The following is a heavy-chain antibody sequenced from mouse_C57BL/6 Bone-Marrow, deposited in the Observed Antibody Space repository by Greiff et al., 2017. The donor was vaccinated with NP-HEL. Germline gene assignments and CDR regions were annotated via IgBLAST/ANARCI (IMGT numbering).Heavy chain of an antibody. CDR3: ARVYDGYYLYYFDY. V-gene: IGHV1-55*01. CDR1: GYTFTSYW. J-gene: IGHJ2*01. Sequence: QVQLQQSGAELVKPGASVKMSCKASGYTFTSYWITWVKQRPGQGLEWIGDIYPGSGSTNYNEKFKSKATLTVDTSSSTAYMQLSSLTSEDSAVYYCARVYDGYYLYYFDYWGQGTTLTVSS. D-gene: IGHD2-3*01. CDR2: IYPGSGST.